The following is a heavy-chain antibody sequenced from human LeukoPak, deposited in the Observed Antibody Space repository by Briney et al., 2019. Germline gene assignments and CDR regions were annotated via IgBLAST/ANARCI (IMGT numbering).Heavy chain of an antibody. CDR3: ARGTGSYYDFWSGYYSEYNWFDP. V-gene: IGHV3-21*01. CDR1: VFTFSSYS. D-gene: IGHD3-3*01. Sequence: TGGSLRLSCAASVFTFSSYSMNWVRQAPGKGLEWVSSISSSSSSYIYYADSVKGRFTISRDNAKNSLYLQMNSLRAEDTAVYYCARGTGSYYDFWSGYYSEYNWFDPWGQGTLVTVSS. CDR2: ISSSSSSYI. J-gene: IGHJ5*02.